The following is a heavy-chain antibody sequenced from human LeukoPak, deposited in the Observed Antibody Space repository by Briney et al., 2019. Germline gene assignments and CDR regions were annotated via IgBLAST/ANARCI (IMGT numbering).Heavy chain of an antibody. CDR3: ARGTIPQYYFDY. CDR2: IYYSGST. Sequence: SETLSLTCTVSGGSVGSGSYYWSWIRQPPGKGLEWIGYIYYSGSTNYNPSLKSRVTISVDTSKNQFSLKLSSVTAADTAVYYCARGTIPQYYFDYWGQGTLVTVSS. V-gene: IGHV4-61*01. D-gene: IGHD3-3*01. CDR1: GGSVGSGSYY. J-gene: IGHJ4*02.